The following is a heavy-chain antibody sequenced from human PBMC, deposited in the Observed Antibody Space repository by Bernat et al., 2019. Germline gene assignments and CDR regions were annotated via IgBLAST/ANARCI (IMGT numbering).Heavy chain of an antibody. V-gene: IGHV1-18*04. CDR3: VRVGPLDIVVVVAATLDY. J-gene: IGHJ4*02. D-gene: IGHD2-15*01. Sequence: QVQLVQSGAEVKKPGASVKVSCKASGYTFTSYGISWVRQAPGQGLEWMGWISAYNGNTNYAQKLQGRVTMTTDTSTSTAYMELRSLRSDDTAVYYCVRVGPLDIVVVVAATLDYWGQGTLVTVSS. CDR1: GYTFTSYG. CDR2: ISAYNGNT.